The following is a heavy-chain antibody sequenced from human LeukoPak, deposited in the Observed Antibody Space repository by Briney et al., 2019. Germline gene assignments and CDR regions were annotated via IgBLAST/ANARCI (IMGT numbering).Heavy chain of an antibody. V-gene: IGHV4-59*08. J-gene: IGHJ4*02. CDR2: IHYSGNT. CDR1: GGSISSYY. Sequence: SETLSLTCTVSGGSISSYYWSWIRQPPGKGLEWIGYIHYSGNTNYNPSLKSRVTISVDTSKNQSSLELSSVTAADTAVYYCARHSRTYYDFDYWGQGTLVTVSS. CDR3: ARHSRTYYDFDY. D-gene: IGHD1-26*01.